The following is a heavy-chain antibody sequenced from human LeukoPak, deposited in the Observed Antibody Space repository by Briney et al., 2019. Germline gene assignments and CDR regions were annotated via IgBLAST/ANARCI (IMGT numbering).Heavy chain of an antibody. V-gene: IGHV4-4*02. CDR3: ARTSPGYSSSWYGEEVNYYYYMDV. CDR2: IYHSGST. CDR1: GGSISSSNW. D-gene: IGHD6-13*01. J-gene: IGHJ6*03. Sequence: SGTLSLTCAVSGGSISSSNWRSWVRQPPGKGLEWIGEIYHSGSTNYNPSLKSRVTISVDKSKDQFSLKLSSVTAADTAVYYCARTSPGYSSSWYGEEVNYYYYMDVWGKGTTVTVSS.